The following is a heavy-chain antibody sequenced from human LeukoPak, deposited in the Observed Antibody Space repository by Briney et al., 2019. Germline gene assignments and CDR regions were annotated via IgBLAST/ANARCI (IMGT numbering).Heavy chain of an antibody. CDR1: GGSVSSGNYY. CDR3: ARDRRGVWFGELLPTSAFDI. Sequence: SETLSLTCTVSGGSVSSGNYYWSWIRQPPGKGLEWIGYTYYSGSTNYNPSLKSRVTISVDTSKNQFSLKLSSVTAADTAVYYCARDRRGVWFGELLPTSAFDIWGQGTMVTVSS. CDR2: TYYSGST. J-gene: IGHJ3*02. D-gene: IGHD3-10*01. V-gene: IGHV4-61*01.